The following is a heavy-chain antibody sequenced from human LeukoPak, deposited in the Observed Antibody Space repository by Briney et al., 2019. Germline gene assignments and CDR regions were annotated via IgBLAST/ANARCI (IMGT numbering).Heavy chain of an antibody. Sequence: SETLSLTCTVSGGSISSYYWSWIRQPPGKGLEWIGYIYYSGSTYYNPSLNSRVTISADTSKNQFSLELKFVTAADTAVYYCAGLGASLVWDSGSFPDSWGQGTLVTVSS. CDR1: GGSISSYY. D-gene: IGHD3-10*01. CDR2: IYYSGST. CDR3: AGLGASLVWDSGSFPDS. J-gene: IGHJ4*02. V-gene: IGHV4-59*04.